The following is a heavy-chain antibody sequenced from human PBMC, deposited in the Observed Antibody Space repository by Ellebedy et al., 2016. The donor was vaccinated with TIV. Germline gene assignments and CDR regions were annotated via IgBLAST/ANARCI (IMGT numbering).Heavy chain of an antibody. D-gene: IGHD5-24*01. J-gene: IGHJ4*02. CDR3: ASEGYTEMATLNLDY. CDR2: ISYSVST. CDR1: GGSISSGGHF. Sequence: MPSETLSLTCTVSGGSISSGGHFWTWIRQHPGKGLDWIGNISYSVSTDYNPSLKSRVIISVDTSKNQFSLKLTSVTAADTAVYYCASEGYTEMATLNLDYWGQGTLVTVSS. V-gene: IGHV4-31*03.